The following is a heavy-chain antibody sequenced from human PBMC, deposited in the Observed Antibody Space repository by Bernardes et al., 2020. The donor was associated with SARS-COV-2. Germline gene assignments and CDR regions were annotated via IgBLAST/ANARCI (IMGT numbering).Heavy chain of an antibody. CDR3: ARAGAYGSGSHGIYYYGMDV. V-gene: IGHV1-18*01. CDR1: GYSFTTYI. Sequence: SVKVSCKASGYSFTTYIINWVRQAPGQGLEWMGWIAVYNGDTKSGQKVQGRVAMTIDTSSDTVYMELRNLRCDDTAVYYCARAGAYGSGSHGIYYYGMDVWGQGTTVTVSS. CDR2: IAVYNGDT. D-gene: IGHD3-10*01. J-gene: IGHJ6*02.